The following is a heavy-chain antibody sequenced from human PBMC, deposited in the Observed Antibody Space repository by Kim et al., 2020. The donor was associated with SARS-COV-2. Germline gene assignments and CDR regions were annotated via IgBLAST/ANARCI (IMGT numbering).Heavy chain of an antibody. V-gene: IGHV3-66*02. D-gene: IGHD3-22*01. Sequence: GGSLRLSCAASGFTVSSNYMSWVRQAPGKGLEWVSVIYSGGSTYYADSVKGRFTISRDNSKNTLYLQMNSLRAEDTAVYYCAREANYDSSGYYDYWGQGTLVTVSS. CDR2: IYSGGST. CDR3: AREANYDSSGYYDY. CDR1: GFTVSSNY. J-gene: IGHJ4*02.